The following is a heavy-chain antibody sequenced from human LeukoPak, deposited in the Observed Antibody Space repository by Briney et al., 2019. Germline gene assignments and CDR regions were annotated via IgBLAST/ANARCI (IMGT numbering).Heavy chain of an antibody. CDR1: GFTFSSYS. J-gene: IGHJ4*02. CDR2: ISSSSSSYI. CDR3: ARDRLRMIPDY. V-gene: IGHV3-21*01. Sequence: GGSLRLSCAASGFTFSSYSMNWVRQAPGKGLEWVSSISSSSSSYIYYADSVKGRFTISRDNAKNSLYLQMNSLRAEDTAVYYCARDRLRMIPDYWGQGTLVTVSS. D-gene: IGHD3-22*01.